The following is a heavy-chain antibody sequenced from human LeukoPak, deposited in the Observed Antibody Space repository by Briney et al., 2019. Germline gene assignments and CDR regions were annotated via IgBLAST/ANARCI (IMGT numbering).Heavy chain of an antibody. V-gene: IGHV4-59*08. Sequence: SETLSLTCTVSGGSISSYYWSWIRQPRGKGLECIGYIYYNGSTNYNPSLKSRVTISVDTSKNQVSLKLSSVTAADTAVYYCASGQGALFDYWGQGTLVTVSS. CDR3: ASGQGALFDY. D-gene: IGHD1-26*01. J-gene: IGHJ4*02. CDR2: IYYNGST. CDR1: GGSISSYY.